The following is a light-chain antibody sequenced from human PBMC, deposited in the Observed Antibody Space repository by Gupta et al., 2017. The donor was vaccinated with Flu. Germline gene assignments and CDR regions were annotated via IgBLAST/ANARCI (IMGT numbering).Light chain of an antibody. J-gene: IGLJ2*01. Sequence: QSALTQPASVSGSPGQSIAISCTGTNSDIGAYNYVSWYHQHPGKAPKLMIYEGSNRPSGGSTRFSGATSGNTASLTISGRQAEDEDDYYGGSYGAVGVFGGGTKVTVL. V-gene: IGLV2-14*01. CDR1: NSDIGAYNY. CDR3: GSYGAVGV. CDR2: EGS.